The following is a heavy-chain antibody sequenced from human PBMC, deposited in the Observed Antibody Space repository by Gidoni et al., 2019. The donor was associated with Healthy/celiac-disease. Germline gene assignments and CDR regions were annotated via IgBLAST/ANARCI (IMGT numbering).Heavy chain of an antibody. J-gene: IGHJ4*02. CDR3: AREVAAGKIDY. V-gene: IGHV4-38-2*02. D-gene: IGHD6-13*01. CDR2: IYHSGST. Sequence: QVQLQESGPGLVKPSETLSLTCAVSGYSISSGYYWGWIRQPPGKGLEWIGSIYHSGSTYYNPSLKSRVTISVDTSKNQFSLKLSSVTAADTAVYYCAREVAAGKIDYWGQGTLVTVSS. CDR1: GYSISSGYY.